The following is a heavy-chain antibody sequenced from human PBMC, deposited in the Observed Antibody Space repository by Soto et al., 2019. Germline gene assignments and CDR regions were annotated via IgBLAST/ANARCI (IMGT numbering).Heavy chain of an antibody. CDR1: VGSFSIGDYY. CDR3: ARNGALDY. D-gene: IGHD2-8*01. Sequence: QVQLQESGPGLVKPSQTLSLTCTVSVGSFSIGDYYWSWIRQPPGKGLEWIGYILYSGTTNYNPSLESRLTISVDTSKNQFSLKLTSVTAADTAVYYCARNGALDYWGRGTLVTVSS. CDR2: ILYSGTT. J-gene: IGHJ4*02. V-gene: IGHV4-30-4*01.